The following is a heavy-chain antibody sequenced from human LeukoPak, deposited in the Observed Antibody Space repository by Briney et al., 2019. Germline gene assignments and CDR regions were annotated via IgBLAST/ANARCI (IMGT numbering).Heavy chain of an antibody. Sequence: GGSLRLSCAASGFPFITTWMHWVGKPPGKGWVWVSLINRDGSSTSYADSVKGRFTISRDNSKNTLYLQMNSLRAEDTAVYYCAKALGYCSSTSCYNWFDPWGQGTLVTVSS. J-gene: IGHJ5*02. CDR2: INRDGSST. D-gene: IGHD2-2*01. CDR3: AKALGYCSSTSCYNWFDP. V-gene: IGHV3-74*01. CDR1: GFPFITTW.